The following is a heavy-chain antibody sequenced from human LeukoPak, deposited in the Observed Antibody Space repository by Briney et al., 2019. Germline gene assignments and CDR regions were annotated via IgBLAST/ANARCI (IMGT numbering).Heavy chain of an antibody. Sequence: SETLSLTCTVSGCSISSYDWSWIRQPAGKGLEWIGRINTSGSTNYNPSPKNRVTISVDTSKNQSSLLPISVPTADTAVYYCARSYYYDPISFDPWGQGTLVTVSS. CDR2: INTSGST. CDR3: ARSYYYDPISFDP. J-gene: IGHJ5*02. D-gene: IGHD3-22*01. V-gene: IGHV4-4*07. CDR1: GCSISSYD.